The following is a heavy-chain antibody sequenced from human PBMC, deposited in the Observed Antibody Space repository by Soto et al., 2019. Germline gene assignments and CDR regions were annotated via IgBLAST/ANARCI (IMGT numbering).Heavy chain of an antibody. CDR3: ASGVDCSGGSCYPHYYYYCGMDV. CDR1: GFTFSSYS. V-gene: IGHV3-21*01. J-gene: IGHJ6*02. Sequence: GGSLRLSYAASGFTFSSYSMNWVRQAPGKGLGWVSSISSSSSYIYYADSVKGRFTISRDNAKNSLYLQMNSLRAEDTAVYYCASGVDCSGGSCYPHYYYYCGMDVWGQGTTVTVSS. D-gene: IGHD2-15*01. CDR2: ISSSSSYI.